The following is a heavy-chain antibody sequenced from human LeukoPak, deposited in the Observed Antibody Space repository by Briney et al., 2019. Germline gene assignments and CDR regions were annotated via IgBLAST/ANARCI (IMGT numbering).Heavy chain of an antibody. CDR3: ARMAHAFDI. V-gene: IGHV4-34*01. CDR1: GGSISNYY. Sequence: SETLSLTCTVPGGSISNYYWSWIRQPPGKGLEWIGEINHNGGTNYNPSLKSRVTISVDTSRNQFSLKLSSVTAADTAVYYCARMAHAFDIWGQGTMVTVSS. J-gene: IGHJ3*02. CDR2: INHNGGT. D-gene: IGHD5-24*01.